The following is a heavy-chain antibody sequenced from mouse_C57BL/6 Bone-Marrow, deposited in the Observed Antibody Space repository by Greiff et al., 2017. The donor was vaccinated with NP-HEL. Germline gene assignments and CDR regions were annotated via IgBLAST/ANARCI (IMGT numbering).Heavy chain of an antibody. CDR1: GYTFSSYW. D-gene: IGHD1-1*01. Sequence: QVQLQQPGAELVMPGASVKLSCKASGYTFSSYWMHWVKQRPGQGLEWIGEIDPSDSYTNYNQKFKGKSTLTVDKSSSTAYMQLSSLTSEDSAVYYCEMVYYYGSSLAWFAYWGQGTLVTVSA. V-gene: IGHV1-69*01. CDR2: IDPSDSYT. CDR3: EMVYYYGSSLAWFAY. J-gene: IGHJ3*01.